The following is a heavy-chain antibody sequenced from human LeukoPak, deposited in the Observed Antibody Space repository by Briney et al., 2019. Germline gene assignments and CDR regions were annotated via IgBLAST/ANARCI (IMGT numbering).Heavy chain of an antibody. D-gene: IGHD2-15*01. Sequence: SSVKVSCKASGGTFSSYAISWVRQAPGQGLEWMGRIIPIFGTANYAQKFQGRVTITTDESTSTAYMELSSLRSEDTAVYYCASGGYCSGGSCYVGSSPAGELFDYWGQGTLVTVSS. CDR1: GGTFSSYA. V-gene: IGHV1-69*05. J-gene: IGHJ4*02. CDR2: IIPIFGTA. CDR3: ASGGYCSGGSCYVGSSPAGELFDY.